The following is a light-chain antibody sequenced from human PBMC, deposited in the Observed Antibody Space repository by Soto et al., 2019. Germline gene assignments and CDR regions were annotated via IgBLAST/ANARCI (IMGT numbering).Light chain of an antibody. CDR1: SSDVGGYNY. CDR2: GVT. Sequence: QSALTQPASVSGSPGQSITISCTGTSSDVGGYNYVCWYQQHPGKAPKLIIYGVTNRPSGVSNHFSGSKSGNTASLSISGLQAEDEADYYCSSYTSSGTVVFGVGTKLTVL. V-gene: IGLV2-14*03. CDR3: SSYTSSGTVV. J-gene: IGLJ3*02.